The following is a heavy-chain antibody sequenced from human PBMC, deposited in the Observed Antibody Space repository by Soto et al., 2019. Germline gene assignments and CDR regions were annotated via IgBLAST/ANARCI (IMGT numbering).Heavy chain of an antibody. J-gene: IGHJ4*02. Sequence: PGGSLRLSCAASGFTFDDYTMHWVRQAPGKGLEWVSLISWDGGSTYYADSVKGRFTISRDNSKNSLYLQMNSLRTEDTALYYCAKGGHYDFWSGYYFDYWGQGTLVTVSS. CDR2: ISWDGGST. CDR1: GFTFDDYT. CDR3: AKGGHYDFWSGYYFDY. D-gene: IGHD3-3*01. V-gene: IGHV3-43*01.